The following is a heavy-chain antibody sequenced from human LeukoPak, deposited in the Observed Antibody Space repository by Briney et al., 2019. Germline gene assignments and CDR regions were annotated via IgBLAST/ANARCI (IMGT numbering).Heavy chain of an antibody. V-gene: IGHV1-8*01. J-gene: IGHJ4*02. CDR1: VYTLTTYD. D-gene: IGHD5-24*01. Sequence: GASVTVSFKSSVYTLTTYDMNWVRQAPGQGLEWVGWMNPNSDQRAFAQKFQGRITMTRDTSISTSYMELSSLTSEDTAVYYCARGLGPRTNYYYLDYWGQGTLLIVSS. CDR3: ARGLGPRTNYYYLDY. CDR2: MNPNSDQR.